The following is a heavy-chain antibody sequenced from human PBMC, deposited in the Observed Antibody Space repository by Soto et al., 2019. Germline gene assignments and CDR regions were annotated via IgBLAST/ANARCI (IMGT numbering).Heavy chain of an antibody. D-gene: IGHD1-1*01. CDR2: IYATGTT. Sequence: SENLSLTCAVSVFFISSCNYWSWIRKSAGKGLEWIWRIYATGTTDYNPSLKIRVMMSVDTSKKQFSLKLRSVTAADTAVYYCVRDGTKTLRDWFDPWGQGSSVTASS. V-gene: IGHV4-4*07. CDR1: VFFISSCNY. J-gene: IGHJ5*02. CDR3: VRDGTKTLRDWFDP.